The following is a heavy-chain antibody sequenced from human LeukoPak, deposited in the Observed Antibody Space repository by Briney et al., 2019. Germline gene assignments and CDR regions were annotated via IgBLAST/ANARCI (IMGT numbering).Heavy chain of an antibody. V-gene: IGHV4-39*07. CDR1: GGSISTSNYY. CDR2: IYYTGST. D-gene: IGHD6-6*01. J-gene: IGHJ4*02. CDR3: ARYSSSTGYFDY. Sequence: PSETLSLTCTVSGGSISTSNYYWGWIRQPPGKGLEWIGTIYYTGSTYYNPSLKSRATISLGTSKNQFSLKLTSVTAADTAVYYCARYSSSTGYFDYWGQGTLVTVSS.